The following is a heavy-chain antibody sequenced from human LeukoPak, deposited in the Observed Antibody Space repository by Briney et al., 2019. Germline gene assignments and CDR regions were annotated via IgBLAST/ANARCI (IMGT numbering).Heavy chain of an antibody. V-gene: IGHV4-4*07. CDR1: GGSISSYY. J-gene: IGHJ5*02. CDR3: ARLTGYSSESWFDP. Sequence: SETLSLTCAVSGGSISSYYWSWIRQPAGKGLEWIGRIYTSGSTNYNPSLKSRVTMSVDTSKNQFSLKLSSVTAADTAVYYCARLTGYSSESWFDPWGQGTLVTVSS. D-gene: IGHD3-9*01. CDR2: IYTSGST.